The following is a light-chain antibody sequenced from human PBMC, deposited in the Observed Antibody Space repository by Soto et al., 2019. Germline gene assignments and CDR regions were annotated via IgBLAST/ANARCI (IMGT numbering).Light chain of an antibody. CDR2: DAS. V-gene: IGKV3-11*01. CDR1: QSVSSY. Sequence: EIVLTQPTATLSMSPGERATLSCRASQSVSSYLAWYQQKPGQAPRLLIYDASNRATGIPARFSGSGSGTDFTLTISSLEPEDFAVYYCQQRSNWPPFTFGPGTKVDIK. CDR3: QQRSNWPPFT. J-gene: IGKJ3*01.